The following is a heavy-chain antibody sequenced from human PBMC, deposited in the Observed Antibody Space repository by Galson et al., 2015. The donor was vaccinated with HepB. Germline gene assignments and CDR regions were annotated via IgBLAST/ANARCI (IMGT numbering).Heavy chain of an antibody. Sequence: SLRLSCAASGFIFNTYGMHWVRQAPGKGLEWVAVIWYDGTNKYYADSVKCRFTISRDNTENTLYLQMNSLRAEDTAMYYCARDSVTYGSGSYYWFDSWGQGTLVTVSS. V-gene: IGHV3-33*01. CDR1: GFIFNTYG. CDR3: ARDSVTYGSGSYYWFDS. J-gene: IGHJ5*01. CDR2: IWYDGTNK. D-gene: IGHD3-10*01.